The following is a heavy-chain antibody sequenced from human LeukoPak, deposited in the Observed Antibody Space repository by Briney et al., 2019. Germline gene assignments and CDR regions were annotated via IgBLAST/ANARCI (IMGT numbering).Heavy chain of an antibody. V-gene: IGHV3-66*02. CDR3: ARDVSSGYFADWFDP. J-gene: IGHJ5*02. Sequence: GGSLRLSCAASGFTFSSYSMNWVRQAPGKGLEWVSVIYSGGSTYYADSVKGRFTISRDNSKNTLYLQMNSLRAEDTAVYYCARDVSSGYFADWFDPWGQGTLVTVSS. D-gene: IGHD3-22*01. CDR1: GFTFSSYS. CDR2: IYSGGST.